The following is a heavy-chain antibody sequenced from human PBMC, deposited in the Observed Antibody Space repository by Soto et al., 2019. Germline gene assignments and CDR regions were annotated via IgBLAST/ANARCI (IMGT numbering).Heavy chain of an antibody. CDR1: GFTFSSYG. Sequence: QVQLVESGGGMVQPGRSLRLSCAASGFTFSSYGMHWVRQAPGKGLEWVSVISYDGSNKYYADSVKGRFTISRDNSKNTLYLQMNSLRGEDTAVYYCAKGVTTGLDYWGQGTLVTVSS. V-gene: IGHV3-30*18. CDR2: ISYDGSNK. J-gene: IGHJ4*02. CDR3: AKGVTTGLDY. D-gene: IGHD4-4*01.